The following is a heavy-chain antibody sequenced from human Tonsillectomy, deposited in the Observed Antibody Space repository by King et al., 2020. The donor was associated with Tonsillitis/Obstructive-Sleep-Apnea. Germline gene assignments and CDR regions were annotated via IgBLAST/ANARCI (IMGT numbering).Heavy chain of an antibody. CDR2: IYYSGST. V-gene: IGHV4-59*12. CDR3: ARTNSGSDSGMDA. J-gene: IGHJ6*02. D-gene: IGHD1-26*01. Sequence: VQLQESGPGLVKPSETLSLTCTVSGGSISSYYWSWIRQPPGKGLEWIGYIYYSGSTNYNPSLKSRVTISVDTSKNQFSLKLSSVTAADTAVYYCARTNSGSDSGMDAWGQGTTVTVSS. CDR1: GGSISSYY.